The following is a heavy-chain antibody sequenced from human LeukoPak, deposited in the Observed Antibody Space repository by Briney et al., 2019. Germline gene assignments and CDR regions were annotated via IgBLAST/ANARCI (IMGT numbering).Heavy chain of an antibody. CDR1: GYTFTSYG. CDR3: ARVFTVSNSLHFDY. J-gene: IGHJ4*02. CDR2: ISAYNGNT. Sequence: GASVKVSCKASGYTFTSYGISWVRQAPGQGLEWMGWISAYNGNTNYAQRLQGRVTMTTDTSTSTAYMELRSLRSDDTAVYYCARVFTVSNSLHFDYWGQGTLVTVSS. V-gene: IGHV1-18*01. D-gene: IGHD4-11*01.